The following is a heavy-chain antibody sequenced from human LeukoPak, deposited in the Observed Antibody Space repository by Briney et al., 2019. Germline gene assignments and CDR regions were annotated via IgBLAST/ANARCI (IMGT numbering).Heavy chain of an antibody. Sequence: PGGSLRLSCAASGFTVSNNYMGWVRQAPAKGLEWVSVVNTVDTTYYADSVRGRFTISRDNSENTLYLQMNSLRAEDTAVYYCARDADAPYGSGSYYRDWGQGTLVTVSS. J-gene: IGHJ4*02. CDR2: VNTVDTT. D-gene: IGHD3-10*01. CDR3: ARDADAPYGSGSYYRD. CDR1: GFTVSNNY. V-gene: IGHV3-66*01.